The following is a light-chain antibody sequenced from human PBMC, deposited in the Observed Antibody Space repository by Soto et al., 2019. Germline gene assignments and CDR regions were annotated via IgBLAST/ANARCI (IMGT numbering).Light chain of an antibody. J-gene: IGKJ2*03. Sequence: DIQMTQSPSTLSASVGDRVTITCRASQSISWWLAWYQLKPGKAPKLLIYKASSLQSGVPSRFSGSGSGTEFTLTINSLQPDDFATYYCQQYNHWYSFGQGTKLEI. CDR2: KAS. V-gene: IGKV1-5*03. CDR3: QQYNHWYS. CDR1: QSISWW.